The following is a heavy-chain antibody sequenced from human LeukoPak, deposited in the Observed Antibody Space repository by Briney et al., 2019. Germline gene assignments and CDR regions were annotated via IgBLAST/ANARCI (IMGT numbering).Heavy chain of an antibody. V-gene: IGHV3-9*01. CDR3: AKDMGTGALDAFDI. D-gene: IGHD2-8*02. CDR1: GFTFDDYA. J-gene: IGHJ3*02. CDR2: ISWNSGSI. Sequence: PGRSLRLSCAASGFTFDDYAMHWVRQAPGKGLEWVSGISWNSGSIGYADSVKGRFTTSRDNAKNSLYLQMNSLRAEDTALYYCAKDMGTGALDAFDIWGQGTMVTVSS.